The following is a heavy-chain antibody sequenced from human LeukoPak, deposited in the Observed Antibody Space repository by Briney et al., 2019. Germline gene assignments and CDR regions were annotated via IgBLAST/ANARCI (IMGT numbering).Heavy chain of an antibody. D-gene: IGHD2-2*02. V-gene: IGHV4-59*08. CDR3: ARLWSDIVVVPAAINYYYGMDV. Sequence: PSETLSLTCTVSGGSISSYYWSWIRQPPGKGLEWIGYIYYSGSTNYNPSLKSRVTISVDTSKNQFSLKLSSVTAAGTAVYYCARLWSDIVVVPAAINYYYGMDVWGQGTTVTVSS. CDR1: GGSISSYY. CDR2: IYYSGST. J-gene: IGHJ6*02.